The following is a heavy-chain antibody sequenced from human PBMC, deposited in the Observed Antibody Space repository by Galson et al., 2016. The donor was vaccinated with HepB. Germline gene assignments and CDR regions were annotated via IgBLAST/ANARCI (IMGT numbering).Heavy chain of an antibody. CDR2: VRSKANNYAT. D-gene: IGHD2-2*01. CDR1: GFIFSGFG. Sequence: SLRLSCAASGFIFSGFGMDWVRQASGKGLEWVGRVRSKANNYATVYAASVKGRFTISRDDSKNTAYLQMNSLKTEDTAVYYCMGVVATGDPLDIWGQGTMVSVSS. J-gene: IGHJ3*02. V-gene: IGHV3-73*01. CDR3: MGVVATGDPLDI.